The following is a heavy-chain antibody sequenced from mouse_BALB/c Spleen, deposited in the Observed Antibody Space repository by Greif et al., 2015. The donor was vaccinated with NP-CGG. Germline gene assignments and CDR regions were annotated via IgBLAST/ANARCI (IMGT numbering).Heavy chain of an antibody. CDR1: GYTFTSYC. V-gene: IGHV1-7*01. Sequence: QVQLQQSGAELAKPGASVKMSCKASGYTFTSYCMHWEKQRPGQGLEWIGYINPSTGYTEYNQKFKDKATLTADKSSSTAYMQLGGMASEDSTVYYCARLGLGAYWGSGTLVTVSA. CDR2: INPSTGYT. CDR3: ARLGLGAY. D-gene: IGHD4-1*01. J-gene: IGHJ3*01.